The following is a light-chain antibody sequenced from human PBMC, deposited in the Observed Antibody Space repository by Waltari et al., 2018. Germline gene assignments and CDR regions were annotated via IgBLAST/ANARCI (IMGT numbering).Light chain of an antibody. CDR1: SQHSLYD. J-gene: IGLJ2*01. V-gene: IGLV4-69*01. CDR3: QTWDPYIVV. Sequence: QLVLTQSPSASASLRASVTLPCTLRSQHSLYDIAWHQQHRERGPRFLLRLNRDGSHTKGDGIPDRFSGSSSGAERYLSISSLQYEDEDDYYCQTWDPYIVVFGGGTKLTVL. CDR2: LNRDGSH.